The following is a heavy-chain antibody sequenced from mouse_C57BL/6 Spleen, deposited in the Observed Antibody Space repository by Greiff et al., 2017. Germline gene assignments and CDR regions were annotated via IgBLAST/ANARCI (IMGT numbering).Heavy chain of an antibody. CDR3: ARPAGYYSYFDY. V-gene: IGHV1-26*01. D-gene: IGHD2-3*01. Sequence: EVQLQQSGPELVKPGASVKISCKASGYTFTDYYMNWVKQSHGKSLEWIGDINPNNGGTSYNQKFKGKATLTVDKSSSTAYMELRSLTSEDSAVYYCARPAGYYSYFDYWGQGTTRTVSS. J-gene: IGHJ2*01. CDR2: INPNNGGT. CDR1: GYTFTDYY.